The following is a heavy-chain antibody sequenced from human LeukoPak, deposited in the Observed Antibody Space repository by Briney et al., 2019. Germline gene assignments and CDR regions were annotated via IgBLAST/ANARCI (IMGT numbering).Heavy chain of an antibody. Sequence: PGGSLRLSCAASGITFSSDAMSWVRQAPGKGLEWVSAISGSGYSTYYADSVKGRFTISRDNSKNTLYLQMNSLRAEDTALYFCAQWSRYFDYWGQGTLVTVSS. D-gene: IGHD1-26*01. J-gene: IGHJ4*02. CDR1: GITFSSDA. V-gene: IGHV3-23*01. CDR2: ISGSGYST. CDR3: AQWSRYFDY.